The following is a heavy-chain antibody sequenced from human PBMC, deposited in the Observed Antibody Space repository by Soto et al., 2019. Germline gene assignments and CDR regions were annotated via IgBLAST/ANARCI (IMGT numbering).Heavy chain of an antibody. V-gene: IGHV1-18*01. CDR2: ISAHNGNT. D-gene: IGHD1-1*01. Sequence: QVHLVQSGAEVKKPGASVKVSCKASGYTFTSYGITWVRQAPGQGLEWMGWISAHNGNTDYAQKLQGRVIVTRDTSTRKAYMEVRSLKTADAGGYYWAGGRYGDYWGQGALVTVSS. CDR3: AGGRYGDY. CDR1: GYTFTSYG. J-gene: IGHJ4*02.